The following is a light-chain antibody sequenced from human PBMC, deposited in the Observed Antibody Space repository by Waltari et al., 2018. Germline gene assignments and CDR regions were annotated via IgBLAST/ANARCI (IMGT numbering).Light chain of an antibody. CDR3: QQSSTLPYT. V-gene: IGKV1-39*01. CDR2: DAS. Sequence: DIQMTQSPSSLSASEGDRVTSTCRASQSLATRLNWYPQKPGKAPTVLIFDASTVQHGVPSRFSGSASGTHFTLTISSLQPEDSATYFCQQSSTLPYTFGQGTKLEIK. J-gene: IGKJ2*01. CDR1: QSLATR.